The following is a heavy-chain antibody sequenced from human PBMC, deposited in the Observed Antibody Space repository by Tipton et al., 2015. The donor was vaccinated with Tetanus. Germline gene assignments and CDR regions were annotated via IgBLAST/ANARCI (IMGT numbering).Heavy chain of an antibody. D-gene: IGHD3-16*01. CDR1: GASFSDYY. CDR2: INHSGNA. CDR3: ARDQGGGRVVRLNWFDP. Sequence: TLSLTCAVYGASFSDYYWSWIRQAPGKGLEWIGEINHSGNANHNPSLKSRVTLSVDTSKNQFSLQLTSVTAADTGVYYCARDQGGGRVVRLNWFDPWGQGTLVTVSS. V-gene: IGHV4-34*01. J-gene: IGHJ5*02.